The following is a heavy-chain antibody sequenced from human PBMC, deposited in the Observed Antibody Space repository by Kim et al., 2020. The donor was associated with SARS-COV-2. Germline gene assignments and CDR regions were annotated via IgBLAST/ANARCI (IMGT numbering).Heavy chain of an antibody. Sequence: GASLKISCKGSGYNFTTYWINWVRQMPGKGLEWMGRIDPSDSYTNYSPSFQGHVTISADKSISTAYLQWSSLKASDTAMYYCASILVGPTTFDYWGQGTLVTISS. CDR1: GYNFTTYW. CDR2: IDPSDSYT. CDR3: ASILVGPTTFDY. V-gene: IGHV5-10-1*01. J-gene: IGHJ4*02. D-gene: IGHD1-26*01.